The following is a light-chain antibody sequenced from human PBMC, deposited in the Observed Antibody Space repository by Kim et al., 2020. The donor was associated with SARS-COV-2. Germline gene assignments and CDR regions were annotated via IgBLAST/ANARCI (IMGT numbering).Light chain of an antibody. Sequence: QSVLTQPPSVSAAPGQKVTISCSGSSSNIGNNYVSWYQQLPGTAPKLLIYDNNKRPSGIPDRFSGSKSGTSATLGITGLQTGDEADYYCGTWDSSLSGVVFVGGTQLTVL. CDR2: DNN. CDR1: SSNIGNNY. J-gene: IGLJ2*01. V-gene: IGLV1-51*01. CDR3: GTWDSSLSGVV.